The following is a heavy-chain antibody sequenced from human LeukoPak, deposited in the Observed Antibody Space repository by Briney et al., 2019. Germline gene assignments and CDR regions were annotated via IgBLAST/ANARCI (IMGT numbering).Heavy chain of an antibody. CDR2: ISYDGSNQ. V-gene: IGHV3-30*03. CDR1: GFTFSSFG. Sequence: GGSLRLSCAASGFTFSSFGMHWVRQAPGKGLEWVAVISYDGSNQFYVDSVRGRFTISRDNAKNTLYLQMNSLRADDTAVYYCARDKAGDYVFSYYYGLDVWGQGTTVTVS. J-gene: IGHJ6*02. CDR3: ARDKAGDYVFSYYYGLDV. D-gene: IGHD3-3*01.